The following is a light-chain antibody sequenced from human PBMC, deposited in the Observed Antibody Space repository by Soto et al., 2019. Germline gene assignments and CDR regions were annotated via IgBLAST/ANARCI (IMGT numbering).Light chain of an antibody. V-gene: IGKV3-20*01. CDR3: QQYGSSPWT. Sequence: VLTESAGTLSLSPGERATLSCRASQSVSSSYLAWYQQKPGQAPRPLIYGASSRAIGIPDRFSGSGSGTDFTLTISRLEPEDFAVYYCQQYGSSPWTFGQGTKVDIK. CDR1: QSVSSSY. J-gene: IGKJ1*01. CDR2: GAS.